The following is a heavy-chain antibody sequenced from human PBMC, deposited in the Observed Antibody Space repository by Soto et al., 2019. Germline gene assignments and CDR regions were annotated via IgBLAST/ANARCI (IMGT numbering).Heavy chain of an antibody. V-gene: IGHV1-2*04. CDR3: ARDSEIIRGPAVPATSGMDV. CDR2: INPNSGGT. D-gene: IGHD2-2*01. Sequence: GASVKVSCKASGYTFTGYYMHWVRQAPGQGLEWMGWINPNSGGTNYAQKFQGWVTMTRDTSISTAYMELSRLRSDDTAVYYFARDSEIIRGPAVPATSGMDVWGQGTTVTVSS. J-gene: IGHJ6*02. CDR1: GYTFTGYY.